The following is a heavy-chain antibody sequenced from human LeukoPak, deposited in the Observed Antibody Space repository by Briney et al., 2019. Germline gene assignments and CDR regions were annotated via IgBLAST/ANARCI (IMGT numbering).Heavy chain of an antibody. CDR1: GGSISSYY. CDR3: ARDFRGNYGSRGMDV. V-gene: IGHV4-59*01. J-gene: IGHJ6*02. CDR2: IYYSGST. Sequence: SETLSLTCTVSGGSISSYYWSWIRQPPGKGLEWIGYIYYSGSTNYNPSLKSRVTISVDTSKNQFSLKLSSVTAADTAVYYCARDFRGNYGSRGMDVWGQGTTVTVSS. D-gene: IGHD5-24*01.